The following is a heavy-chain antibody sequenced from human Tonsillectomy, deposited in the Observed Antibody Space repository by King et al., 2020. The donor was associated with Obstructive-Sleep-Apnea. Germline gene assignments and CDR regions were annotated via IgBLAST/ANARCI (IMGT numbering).Heavy chain of an antibody. Sequence: VQLVESGGGVVQPGRSLRLSCAASGFTFSSYAMHWVRQAPGKGLEGVAGISYDGSNKYYADSVKGRFTISRDNSKNTLYLQMNSLRAEDTAVYYCARDPSLLWFGELLYNYYYGMDVWGQGTTVTVSS. CDR2: ISYDGSNK. V-gene: IGHV3-30-3*01. CDR1: GFTFSSYA. D-gene: IGHD3-10*01. J-gene: IGHJ6*02. CDR3: ARDPSLLWFGELLYNYYYGMDV.